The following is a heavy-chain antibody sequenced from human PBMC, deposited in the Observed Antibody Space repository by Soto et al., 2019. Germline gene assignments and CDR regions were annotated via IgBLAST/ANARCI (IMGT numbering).Heavy chain of an antibody. Sequence: ASVKVSCKASGYTFTSYDINWVRQATGQGLEWMGWMNPNSGSTGYAQKFQGRVTMTRNTSISTAYMELSSLRSEDTAVYYCARMEVVTALYYYYGMDVWGQGTTVTVSS. CDR2: MNPNSGST. V-gene: IGHV1-8*01. CDR3: ARMEVVTALYYYYGMDV. D-gene: IGHD2-21*02. CDR1: GYTFTSYD. J-gene: IGHJ6*02.